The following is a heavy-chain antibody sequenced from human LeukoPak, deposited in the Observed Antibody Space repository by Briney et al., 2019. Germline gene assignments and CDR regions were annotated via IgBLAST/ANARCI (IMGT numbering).Heavy chain of an antibody. Sequence: SETLSLTCTVSGGSISSSSYYWGWIRQPPGKGLEWIGSIYYSGSTYYNPSLKSRVTISVDTSKNQFSLKLSSVTAADTAVYYCARHQLGYYYYYMDVWGKGTTVTVSS. CDR3: ARHQLGYYYYYMDV. V-gene: IGHV4-39*01. D-gene: IGHD6-13*01. CDR1: GGSISSSSYY. J-gene: IGHJ6*03. CDR2: IYYSGST.